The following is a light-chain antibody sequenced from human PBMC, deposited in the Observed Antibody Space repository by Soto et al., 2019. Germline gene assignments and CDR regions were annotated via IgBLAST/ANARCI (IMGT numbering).Light chain of an antibody. CDR1: RSDVGSYNV. J-gene: IGLJ1*01. CDR2: EGT. CDR3: CSYAGRSTYV. V-gene: IGLV2-23*01. Sequence: QSALTQPASVSGSPGQSITISCTGTRSDVGSYNVVSWYQQHPGKAPKLMIYEGTKRPSGVSNRFSGSKSGNTASLTISGLQAEDEADYYCCSYAGRSTYVFGTGTKVTVL.